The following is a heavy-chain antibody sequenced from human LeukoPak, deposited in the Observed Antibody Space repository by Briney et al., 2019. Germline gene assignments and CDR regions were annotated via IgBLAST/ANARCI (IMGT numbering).Heavy chain of an antibody. CDR3: AAEGRPTVVTFRKGAVDL. D-gene: IGHD4-23*01. V-gene: IGHV1-58*01. Sequence: TSVNVSYKSSGFTFTSSAVQWVRQARGQRLEGIGWIVVGSGNTNYAQRFQERVTITRDMSTSTVYMELSSLRSEDTAVYYCAAEGRPTVVTFRKGAVDLWGQGTMVTVSS. CDR1: GFTFTSSA. CDR2: IVVGSGNT. J-gene: IGHJ3*01.